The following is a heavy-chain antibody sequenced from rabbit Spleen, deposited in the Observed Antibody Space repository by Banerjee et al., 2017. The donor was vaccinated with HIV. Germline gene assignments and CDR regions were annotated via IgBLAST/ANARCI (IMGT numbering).Heavy chain of an antibody. CDR2: ISSSSGNT. CDR3: VRSAGSSYGLGFNL. J-gene: IGHJ4*01. Sequence: QSLEESGGGLVKPGGTLTLTCTVSGFSFSSNWICWVRQAPGKGLEWIGCISSSSGNTYYASWAKGRFTISKMSSTTVTLQMTSLSVADTATYLCVRSAGSSYGLGFNLWGQGTLVTVS. V-gene: IGHV1S40*01. D-gene: IGHD8-1*01. CDR1: GFSFSSNW.